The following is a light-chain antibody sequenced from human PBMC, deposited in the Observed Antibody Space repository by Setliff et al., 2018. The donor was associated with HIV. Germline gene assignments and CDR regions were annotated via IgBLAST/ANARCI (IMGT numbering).Light chain of an antibody. J-gene: IGLJ1*01. Sequence: QSVLTQPPSVSGAPGQRVTISCTGNSSNIGAGFDVHWYQQLPGTAPEVLIFVNTKRPSGVSDRFSGSKSGASASLAITGLQAEDEGDYYCQSYDSSLSGYVFGGGTKVTVL. CDR3: QSYDSSLSGYV. CDR2: VNT. V-gene: IGLV1-40*01. CDR1: SSNIGAGFD.